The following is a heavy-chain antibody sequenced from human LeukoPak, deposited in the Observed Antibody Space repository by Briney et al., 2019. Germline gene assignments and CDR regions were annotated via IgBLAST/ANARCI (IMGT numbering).Heavy chain of an antibody. CDR2: IYYSGST. CDR3: VRSPSGSVSSPLPYYNYSMNV. J-gene: IGHJ6*03. V-gene: IGHV4-30-4*08. Sequence: SETLSLTCTVSGGSFSSADHYWSWIRQPPGKGLEWIGYIYYSGSTYYNPSLKSRVSISVDASENQFSLRLSSVTAADTAVYYCVRSPSGSVSSPLPYYNYSMNVWGKGSRSPSP. D-gene: IGHD3-10*01. CDR1: GGSFSSADHY.